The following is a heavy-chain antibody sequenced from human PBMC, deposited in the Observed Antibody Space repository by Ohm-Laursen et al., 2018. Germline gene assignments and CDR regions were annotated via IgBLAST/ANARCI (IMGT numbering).Heavy chain of an antibody. J-gene: IGHJ4*02. CDR2: IKQDGSEK. D-gene: IGHD2-15*01. Sequence: SLRLSCAASEVTFSSYWMSWVRQAPGKGLEWVANIKQDGSEKRYVDSVKGRFTISRDDAKNSLYLQMNSLRAEDTAVYYCARTLRGGSCYRCYWGQGTLVTVSS. CDR1: EVTFSSYW. CDR3: ARTLRGGSCYRCY. V-gene: IGHV3-7*01.